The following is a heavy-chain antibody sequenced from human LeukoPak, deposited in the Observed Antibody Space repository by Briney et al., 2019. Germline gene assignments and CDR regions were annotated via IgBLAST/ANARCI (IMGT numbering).Heavy chain of an antibody. CDR3: ARAMRPYGNDALDI. Sequence: SETLSLTCTVSGGSISSYYWSWIRQPPGKGLERIGYIYYTGSTNYNPSLKSRVIISVDTSKNQFSLKLSSVTAADTALYYCARAMRPYGNDALDIWGQGTMVTVSS. CDR2: IYYTGST. CDR1: GGSISSYY. J-gene: IGHJ3*02. V-gene: IGHV4-59*01. D-gene: IGHD3-10*01.